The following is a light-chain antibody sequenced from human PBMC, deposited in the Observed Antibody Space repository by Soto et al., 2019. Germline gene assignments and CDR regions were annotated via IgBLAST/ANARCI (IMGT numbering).Light chain of an antibody. Sequence: DIQMTQSASSLSASIGDRVTITCRASQSISNYLNWYQQKPGKAPKLLIYGASSLQTGVPSRFSGSGSGTDFALTISSLQAEDSATYDCQQSDRSPRTCGQGTKVDIK. CDR3: QQSDRSPRT. CDR2: GAS. J-gene: IGKJ1*01. CDR1: QSISNY. V-gene: IGKV1-39*01.